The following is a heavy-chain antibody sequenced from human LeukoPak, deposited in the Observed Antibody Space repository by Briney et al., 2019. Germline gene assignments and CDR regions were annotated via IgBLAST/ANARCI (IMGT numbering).Heavy chain of an antibody. Sequence: PSGGSLRLSCAASGFTFDDYAMHWVRQAPGKGLEWVSGISWNSGSIGYADSVKGRFTISRDNAKNSLYLQMNSLRAEDTALYYCAKLDLIAEYFQHWGQGTLVTVSS. CDR1: GFTFDDYA. CDR3: AKLDLIAEYFQH. CDR2: ISWNSGSI. D-gene: IGHD3/OR15-3a*01. V-gene: IGHV3-9*01. J-gene: IGHJ1*01.